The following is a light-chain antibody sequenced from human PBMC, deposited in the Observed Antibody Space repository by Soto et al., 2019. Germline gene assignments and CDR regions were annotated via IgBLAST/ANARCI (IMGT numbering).Light chain of an antibody. Sequence: QSALTQPASVSGSPGQSITISCLGTSSDGGGYNLVSWHQQHPGKAPKVLIPEGSKRPSGVSNRVSASKSANTASLRICGLQPEDAAAYSCCSDEGYKSFVFGSETKGTVL. CDR3: CSDEGYKSFV. V-gene: IGLV2-23*03. CDR1: SSDGGGYNL. J-gene: IGLJ1*01. CDR2: EGS.